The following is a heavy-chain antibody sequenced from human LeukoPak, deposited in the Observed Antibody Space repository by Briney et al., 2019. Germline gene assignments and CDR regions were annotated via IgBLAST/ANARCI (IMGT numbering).Heavy chain of an antibody. CDR3: AREGGEDYYDSSGYRGWYFDL. Sequence: GASVKVSCKASGYTFTSYYMHWVRQAPGQGLEWMGIINPSGGSTSYAQKFQGRVTMTRDTSTSTVYTELSSLRSEDTAVYYCAREGGEDYYDSSGYRGWYFDLWGRGTLVTVSS. V-gene: IGHV1-46*01. CDR2: INPSGGST. J-gene: IGHJ2*01. D-gene: IGHD3-22*01. CDR1: GYTFTSYY.